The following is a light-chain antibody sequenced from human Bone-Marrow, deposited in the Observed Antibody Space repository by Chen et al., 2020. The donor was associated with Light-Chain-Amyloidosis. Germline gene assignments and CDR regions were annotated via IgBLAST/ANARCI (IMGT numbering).Light chain of an antibody. CDR3: QSADSSGTYEVI. Sequence: SYELTQPPSVSVSPGQTARITCSGDDLPTKYAYWYQQKPGQAPVLVIHRDTERPSGISERFSGSSSVTTATLTISGVQAEDEADYHCQSADSSGTYEVIFGGGTKLNVL. CDR2: RDT. J-gene: IGLJ2*01. CDR1: DLPTKY. V-gene: IGLV3-25*03.